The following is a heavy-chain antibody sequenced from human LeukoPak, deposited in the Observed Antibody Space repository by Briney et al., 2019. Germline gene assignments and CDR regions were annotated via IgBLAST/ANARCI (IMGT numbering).Heavy chain of an antibody. CDR2: IYHSGST. Sequence: PSETLSLTCAVYGGSFNDYYWTWIRQPPGKGLEWIGEIYHSGSTNYNPSLKSRVTISVDKSKNQFSLKLSSVTAADAAVYYCARGGSIAAAGRFYYFDYWGQGTLVTVSS. CDR1: GGSFNDYY. J-gene: IGHJ4*02. D-gene: IGHD6-13*01. V-gene: IGHV4-34*01. CDR3: ARGGSIAAAGRFYYFDY.